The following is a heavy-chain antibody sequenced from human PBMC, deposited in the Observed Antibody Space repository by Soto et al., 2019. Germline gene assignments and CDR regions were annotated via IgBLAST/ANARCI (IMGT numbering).Heavy chain of an antibody. J-gene: IGHJ4*02. CDR1: GGSINNYY. V-gene: IGHV4-59*01. Sequence: SETLSLTCTVSGGSINNYYWSWIRQPPGKGLEWIGYIYYSGYTNYNPSLKSRVTMSVDTSKNQFSLKLSSVTAADTAVYYCARRQETSDLLDFWGQGSLVIVSS. D-gene: IGHD2-21*01. CDR2: IYYSGYT. CDR3: ARRQETSDLLDF.